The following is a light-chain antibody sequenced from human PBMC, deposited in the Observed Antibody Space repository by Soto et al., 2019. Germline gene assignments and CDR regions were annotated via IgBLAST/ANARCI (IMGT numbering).Light chain of an antibody. J-gene: IGLJ2*01. CDR1: SGHSSYA. V-gene: IGLV4-69*01. Sequence: QLVLTQSPSASASLGASVKLTCTLSSGHSSYAIAWHQQQPEKGPRYLMKLDSDGSHTKGDAIPDRFSGSSSGAARYLTISGLQAEDEADYYCQTWGTGIHVVFGGGTKLTVL. CDR2: LDSDGSH. CDR3: QTWGTGIHVV.